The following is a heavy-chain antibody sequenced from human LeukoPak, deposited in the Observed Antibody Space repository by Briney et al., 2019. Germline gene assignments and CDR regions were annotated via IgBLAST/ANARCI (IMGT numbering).Heavy chain of an antibody. V-gene: IGHV4-34*01. D-gene: IGHD1-26*01. J-gene: IGHJ4*02. CDR1: GGSFGNYY. Sequence: PSETLSLTCAVYGGSFGNYYWNWIRQPPGKGLEWIGEINHSGSTNYKPSLKSRVTISVDPSKNQFSLKLSSVTAADTAVYYCAREAYSGSYYVNYWGQGTLVTVSS. CDR3: AREAYSGSYYVNY. CDR2: INHSGST.